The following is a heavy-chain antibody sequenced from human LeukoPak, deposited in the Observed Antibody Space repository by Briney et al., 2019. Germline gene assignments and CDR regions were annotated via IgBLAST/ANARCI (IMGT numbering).Heavy chain of an antibody. CDR2: IIPIFGTA. V-gene: IGHV1-69*13. CDR1: GGTFSSYA. Sequence: SVNVSCKASGGTFSSYAISWVRQAPGQGLEWMGGIIPIFGTANYAQKFQGRVTITADESTSTAYMELSSLRSEDTAVYYCARDLGIAAAAPKYNWFDPWGQGTLVTVSS. J-gene: IGHJ5*02. D-gene: IGHD6-13*01. CDR3: ARDLGIAAAAPKYNWFDP.